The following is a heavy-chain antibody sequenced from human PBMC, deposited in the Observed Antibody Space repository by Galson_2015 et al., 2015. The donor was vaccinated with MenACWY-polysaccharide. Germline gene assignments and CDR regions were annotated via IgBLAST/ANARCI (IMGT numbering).Heavy chain of an antibody. Sequence: SLRLSCAASGFTFSSYAMHWVRQAPGKGLEWVAVISYDATNKYYADSVKGRFTISRDNSNNALYLQMNSPGPEDTALYYCARSYCDRTTCYGMDVWGQGTTVTVSS. D-gene: IGHD2/OR15-2a*01. CDR3: ARSYCDRTTCYGMDV. J-gene: IGHJ6*02. V-gene: IGHV3-30-3*01. CDR2: ISYDATNK. CDR1: GFTFSSYA.